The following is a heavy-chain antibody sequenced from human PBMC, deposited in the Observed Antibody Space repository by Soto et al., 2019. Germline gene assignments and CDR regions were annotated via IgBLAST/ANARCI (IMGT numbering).Heavy chain of an antibody. J-gene: IGHJ4*02. CDR2: IIPIFGTA. Sequence: QVQLVQSGAEVKKPGSSVKVSCKASGGTFSSYAISWVRQAPGQGLEWMGGIIPIFGTANYAQKFQGRITITADESPSTAYMELSSLRSEDTAVYYCARPSSYYYDWGASDYWGQGTLVTVSS. CDR1: GGTFSSYA. CDR3: ARPSSYYYDWGASDY. V-gene: IGHV1-69*12. D-gene: IGHD3-10*01.